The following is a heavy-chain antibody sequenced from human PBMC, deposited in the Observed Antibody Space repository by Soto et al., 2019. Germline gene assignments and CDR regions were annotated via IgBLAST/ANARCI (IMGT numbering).Heavy chain of an antibody. CDR1: GFDFDRHA. Sequence: EMQLSESGGGFIQPGGSLRLSCAASGFDFDRHAINWVPQAPGEGLEWVSSISGGGVNTYYADSVKGRFTITRDTIKNTVFLQMNTLRVEDTAVYYCVKDQTGDLVWYFNLWGRGTLVTVSS. CDR3: VKDQTGDLVWYFNL. CDR2: ISGGGVNT. J-gene: IGHJ2*01. D-gene: IGHD7-27*01. V-gene: IGHV3-23*01.